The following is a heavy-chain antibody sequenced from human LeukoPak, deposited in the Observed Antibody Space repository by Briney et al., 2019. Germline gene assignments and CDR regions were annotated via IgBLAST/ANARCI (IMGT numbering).Heavy chain of an antibody. Sequence: GGSLRLSCAAAGFDFSDFWMSWVRQVPGKGLEWVATIKKDGSETHYVDSVKGRFTISRHNAESSLYLQMNSLRAEDTAVYYCARDLSVDALDICGQGTMITVSS. CDR2: IKKDGSET. CDR3: ARDLSVDALDI. J-gene: IGHJ3*02. D-gene: IGHD3-3*01. V-gene: IGHV3-7*01. CDR1: GFDFSDFW.